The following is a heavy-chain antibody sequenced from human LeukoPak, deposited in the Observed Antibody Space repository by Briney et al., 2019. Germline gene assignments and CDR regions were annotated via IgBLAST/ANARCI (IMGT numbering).Heavy chain of an antibody. CDR1: GFTFNSYS. D-gene: IGHD6-6*01. CDR2: ISSDGYTT. J-gene: IGHJ3*02. Sequence: PGGSLRLSCAASGFTFNSYSINWVRQAPGKGLEYVSDISSDGYTTYYANSVKGRFTISRDNSKNMLYLQMGSLRPEDMAVYYCARWVSTSYDAFDIWGQGTMVTVSS. CDR3: ARWVSTSYDAFDI. V-gene: IGHV3-64*01.